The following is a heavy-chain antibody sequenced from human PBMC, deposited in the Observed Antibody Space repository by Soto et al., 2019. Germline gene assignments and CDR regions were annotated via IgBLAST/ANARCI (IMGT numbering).Heavy chain of an antibody. CDR3: ARHGRGYYYYGMDV. J-gene: IGHJ6*02. CDR2: IYYSGST. CDR1: GGSISSYY. V-gene: IGHV4-59*08. Sequence: QVQLQESGPGLVKPSETLSLTCTVSGGSISSYYWSWIRQPPGKGLEWIGYIYYSGSTNYNPSLKSRVTISVDTSKSQFSLKLSSVTAADTAVYYCARHGRGYYYYGMDVWGQGTTVTVSS.